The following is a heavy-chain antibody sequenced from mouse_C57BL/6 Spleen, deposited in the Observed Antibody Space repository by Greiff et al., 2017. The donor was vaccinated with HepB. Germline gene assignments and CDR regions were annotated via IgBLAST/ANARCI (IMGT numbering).Heavy chain of an antibody. D-gene: IGHD2-5*01. CDR3: AMGYSNYIDY. Sequence: QVQLKEPGAELVRPGSSVKLSCKASGYTFTSYWMHWVKQRPIQGLEWIGNIDPSDSETHYNQKFKDKATLTVDKSSSTAYMQLSSLTSEDSAVYYCAMGYSNYIDYWGQGTTLTVSS. CDR1: GYTFTSYW. CDR2: IDPSDSET. J-gene: IGHJ2*01. V-gene: IGHV1-52*01.